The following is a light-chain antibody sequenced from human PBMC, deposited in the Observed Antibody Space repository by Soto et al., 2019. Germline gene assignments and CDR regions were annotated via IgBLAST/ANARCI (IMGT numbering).Light chain of an antibody. CDR3: QQYNSSPHT. Sequence: DIQMTQSPSTLSASVGDGVTITCRASHNISVWLAWYQQKPGKAPKLLIYNASNLETGVSSRFSGSGSGTEFTLTISSLQPDDFATYYCQQYNSSPHTFGQGTKLEIK. CDR2: NAS. J-gene: IGKJ2*01. V-gene: IGKV1-5*01. CDR1: HNISVW.